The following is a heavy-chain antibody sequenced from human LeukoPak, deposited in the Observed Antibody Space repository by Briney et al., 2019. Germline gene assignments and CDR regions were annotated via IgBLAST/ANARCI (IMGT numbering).Heavy chain of an antibody. CDR3: ARHDSGSYPVDY. D-gene: IGHD1-26*01. J-gene: IGHJ4*02. Sequence: PSETLSLTCTVSGGSISSYYWSWIRQPPGKGLEWIGYIYYSGSTNYNPSLKSRVTISVDTSKNQFSLKLSPVTAADTAVYYCARHDSGSYPVDYWGQGTLVTVSS. V-gene: IGHV4-59*08. CDR2: IYYSGST. CDR1: GGSISSYY.